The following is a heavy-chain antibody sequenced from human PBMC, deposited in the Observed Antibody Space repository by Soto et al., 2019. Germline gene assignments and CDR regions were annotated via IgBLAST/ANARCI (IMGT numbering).Heavy chain of an antibody. Sequence: SETLSLTCAVYGGSFSGYYCSWIRQPPGKGLERIGEINHSGSTNYNPSLKSRVTISVDTSKNQFSLKLSSVTAADTAVYYCARGSSGSPYYDFWSGRSTSWFDPWGQGTLVTVSS. D-gene: IGHD3-3*01. J-gene: IGHJ5*02. CDR2: INHSGST. CDR3: ARGSSGSPYYDFWSGRSTSWFDP. CDR1: GGSFSGYY. V-gene: IGHV4-34*01.